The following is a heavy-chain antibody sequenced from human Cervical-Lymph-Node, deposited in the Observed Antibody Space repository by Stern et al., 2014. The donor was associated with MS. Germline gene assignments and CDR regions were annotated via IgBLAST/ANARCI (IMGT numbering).Heavy chain of an antibody. Sequence: VQLVESGGGVVQPGRSLRLSCAASGFIFSNYAMHWVRQPPGEGLEWVAVVSSDGANTYFADSVKGRFTISRDNSKNTLYLQMNSLKIEDTAIYYCAIQIWGQGTMVTVSS. V-gene: IGHV3-30*01. CDR3: AIQI. J-gene: IGHJ3*02. CDR2: VSSDGANT. CDR1: GFIFSNYA.